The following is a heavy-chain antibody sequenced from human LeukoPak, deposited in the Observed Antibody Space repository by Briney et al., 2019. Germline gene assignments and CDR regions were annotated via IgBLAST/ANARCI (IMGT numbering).Heavy chain of an antibody. CDR3: AKERTHLAATRYFDY. V-gene: IGHV3-23*01. CDR2: ISGSGGST. J-gene: IGHJ4*02. D-gene: IGHD2-15*01. Sequence: GGSLRLSCAASGFTFSSYSVNWVRQAPGKGLEWVSAISGSGGSTYYADSVKGRFTISRDNSKNTLYLQMNSLRAEDTAVYYCAKERTHLAATRYFDYWGQGTLVTVSS. CDR1: GFTFSSYS.